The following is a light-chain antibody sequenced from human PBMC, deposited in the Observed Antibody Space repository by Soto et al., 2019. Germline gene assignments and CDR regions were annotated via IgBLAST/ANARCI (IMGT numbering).Light chain of an antibody. J-gene: IGLJ1*01. CDR2: EVS. CDR3: SSYTSTNTRYV. CDR1: SSDVGAYNY. Sequence: HSALTQPASVSGSPGQSITISCTGTSSDVGAYNYVSWYQQYPGKAPKLMIYEVSNRPSGVSNRFSGSKSGNTASLTISGLQAEDEADYYCSSYTSTNTRYVFGSGTKLTVL. V-gene: IGLV2-14*01.